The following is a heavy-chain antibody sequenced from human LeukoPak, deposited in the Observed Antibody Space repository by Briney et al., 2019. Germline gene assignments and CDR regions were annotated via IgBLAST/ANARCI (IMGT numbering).Heavy chain of an antibody. CDR3: ARWAAGARNYYYMDV. CDR2: IYPGDSDT. CDR1: GYSFTSYW. D-gene: IGHD6-13*01. Sequence: GESLKISCKGSGYSFTSYWIGWVRQMPGKGLEWMGIIYPGDSDTRYSPSFQGQVTISADKSISTAYLQWSSLKASDTAMYYCARWAAGARNYYYMDVWGKGTTVTVSS. J-gene: IGHJ6*03. V-gene: IGHV5-51*01.